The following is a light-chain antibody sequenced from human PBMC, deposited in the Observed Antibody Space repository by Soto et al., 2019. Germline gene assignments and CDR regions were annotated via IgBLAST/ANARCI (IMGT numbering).Light chain of an antibody. CDR3: HYQKYDYSPVYN. CDR1: QSISSGY. J-gene: IGKJ2*01. V-gene: IGKV3-20*01. CDR2: GAS. Sequence: IVLTQSPGTLSLSPGERATLSCRASQSISSGYLAWYQQKPGQAPRLLMYGASSRATDFPDRFSGSGSGTDFTLTISRLEPEDFAVYYCHYQKYDYSPVYNFGKGTKLEIK.